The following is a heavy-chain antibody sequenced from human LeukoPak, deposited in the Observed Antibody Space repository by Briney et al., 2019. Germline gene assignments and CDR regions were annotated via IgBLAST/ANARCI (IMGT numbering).Heavy chain of an antibody. Sequence: RGSLPLSCAASGFTFSSYSMNWVRQAPGKGLEWVSSISSSSSYIYYADSVKGRFTISRDNAKNSLYLQMNSLRAEDTAVYYCARDPMTDCGGDCWGQGTMVTASS. V-gene: IGHV3-21*01. CDR2: ISSSSSYI. D-gene: IGHD2-21*01. CDR3: ARDPMTDCGGDC. CDR1: GFTFSSYS. J-gene: IGHJ4*02.